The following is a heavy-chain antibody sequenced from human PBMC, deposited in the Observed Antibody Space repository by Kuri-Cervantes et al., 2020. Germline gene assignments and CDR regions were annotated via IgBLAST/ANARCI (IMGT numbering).Heavy chain of an antibody. CDR3: VKWAGYGDN. CDR2: IWYDGSNK. D-gene: IGHD1-26*01. J-gene: IGHJ4*02. Sequence: GESLKISCAASGFTFSSYGMHWVRQAPGKGLEWVAVIWYDGSNKYYADSVKGRFTISRDNSENTVYLQMNSLRAENTVVYYCVKWAGYGDNWGQGTLVTVSS. V-gene: IGHV3-33*01. CDR1: GFTFSSYG.